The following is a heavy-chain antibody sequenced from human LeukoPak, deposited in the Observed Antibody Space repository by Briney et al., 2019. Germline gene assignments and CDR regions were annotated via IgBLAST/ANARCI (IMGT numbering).Heavy chain of an antibody. J-gene: IGHJ4*02. D-gene: IGHD4-17*01. CDR2: ITTDGSRT. CDR3: AKGDTVTPGY. Sequence: PGGSLRLSCAASGFTFSNYPMNWVRQAPGKGLEWVSAITTDGSRTYNADSVKGRFTISRDNSKNTLYLQMNSLRAEDTAVYYCAKGDTVTPGYWGQGTLVTVSS. V-gene: IGHV3-23*01. CDR1: GFTFSNYP.